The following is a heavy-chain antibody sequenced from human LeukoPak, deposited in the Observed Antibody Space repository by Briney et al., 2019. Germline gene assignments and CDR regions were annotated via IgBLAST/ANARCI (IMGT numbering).Heavy chain of an antibody. J-gene: IGHJ6*03. CDR3: ARAGYCSGGSCYGHYYYYYMDV. Sequence: KPSETLSLTCTVSGGSISSYYWSWIRQPPGKGLEWIGYIYYSGSTNYNPSLKSRVTISVDTSKNQFSLKLSSVTAADTAVYYCARAGYCSGGSCYGHYYYYYMDVWGKGTTVTVSS. V-gene: IGHV4-59*01. CDR1: GGSISSYY. D-gene: IGHD2-15*01. CDR2: IYYSGST.